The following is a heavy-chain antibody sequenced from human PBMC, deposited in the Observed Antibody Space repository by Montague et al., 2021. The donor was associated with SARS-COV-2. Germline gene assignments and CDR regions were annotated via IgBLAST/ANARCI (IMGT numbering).Heavy chain of an antibody. V-gene: IGHV4-4*02. CDR1: GDSIMTTDC. Sequence: SETLSLTCAVSGDSIMTTDCWSWVRQPPGKVLEWIGEIYQGASTNYNPSLKSRVTMSVDRSKNQVSLELYSVTAADTALYYCVRAGGFHNMPPVWGQGALVIVSS. D-gene: IGHD2-2*01. CDR3: VRAGGFHNMPPV. CDR2: IYQGAST. J-gene: IGHJ4*02.